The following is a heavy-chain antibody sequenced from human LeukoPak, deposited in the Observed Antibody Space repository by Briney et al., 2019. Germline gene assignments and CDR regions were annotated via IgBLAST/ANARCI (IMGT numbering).Heavy chain of an antibody. D-gene: IGHD4-17*01. CDR1: GYSFTSYW. Sequence: GESLKNSCKGSGYSFTSYWIGWVRQMPGKGLEWMGIIYPGDSDTRYSPSFQGQVTISADKSISTAYLQWSSPKASDTAMYYCARHKVVGDYVPRGYYYYGMDVWGQGTTVTVSS. J-gene: IGHJ6*02. CDR3: ARHKVVGDYVPRGYYYYGMDV. V-gene: IGHV5-51*01. CDR2: IYPGDSDT.